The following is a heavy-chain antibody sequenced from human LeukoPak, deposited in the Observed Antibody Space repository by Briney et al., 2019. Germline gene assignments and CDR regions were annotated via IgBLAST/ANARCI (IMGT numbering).Heavy chain of an antibody. Sequence: GGSLRLSCAASGFTFSSYAMSWVRQAPGKGLEWVSAISGSGGSTYYADSVKGRFTISRDNAKNSLYLQMNSLRAEDTAVYYCAELGITMIGGVWGKGTTVTVSS. CDR2: ISGSGGST. CDR1: GFTFSSYA. J-gene: IGHJ6*04. CDR3: AELGITMIGGV. V-gene: IGHV3-23*01. D-gene: IGHD3-10*02.